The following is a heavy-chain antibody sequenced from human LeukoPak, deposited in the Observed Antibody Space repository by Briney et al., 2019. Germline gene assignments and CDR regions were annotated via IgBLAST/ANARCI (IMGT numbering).Heavy chain of an antibody. V-gene: IGHV3-30-3*01. CDR1: GFTFSSYA. CDR3: AKDGNHYYDSSGYLVSFDY. D-gene: IGHD3-22*01. Sequence: PGGSLRLSCAASGFTFSSYAMHWVRQAPGKGLEWVAVISYDGSNKYYADSVKGRFTISRDNSKNTLYLQMNSLRAEDTAVYYCAKDGNHYYDSSGYLVSFDYWGQGTLVTVSS. J-gene: IGHJ4*02. CDR2: ISYDGSNK.